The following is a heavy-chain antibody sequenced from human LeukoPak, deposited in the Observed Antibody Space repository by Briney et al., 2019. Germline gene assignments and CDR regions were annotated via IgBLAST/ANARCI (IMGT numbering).Heavy chain of an antibody. V-gene: IGHV3-33*05. D-gene: IGHD3-3*01. CDR1: GFTFSSYG. J-gene: IGHJ4*02. Sequence: GGSLRLSCATSGFTFSSYGMHWVRQVPGKGLEWVAVISYDAKSNYHVDSVKGRFTISRDNAKNSLYLQMNSLRAEDTAVYYCARGDRRITIFGVVTPFDYWGQGTLVTVSS. CDR2: ISYDAKSN. CDR3: ARGDRRITIFGVVTPFDY.